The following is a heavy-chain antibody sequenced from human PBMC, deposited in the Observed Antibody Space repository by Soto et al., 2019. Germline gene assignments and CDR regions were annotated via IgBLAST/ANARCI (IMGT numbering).Heavy chain of an antibody. CDR1: GFTFSSYW. D-gene: IGHD3-22*01. J-gene: IGHJ6*02. V-gene: IGHV3-7*04. CDR3: ARFYYDSSGYLPSPYYYYYGMDV. CDR2: IKQDGSEK. Sequence: GGSLRLSYAASGFTFSSYWMRWVRQAPGTGLEWVANIKQDGSEKYYVDSVKGRFTISRDNAKNSLYLQMNSLRAEDTAVYYCARFYYDSSGYLPSPYYYYYGMDVWGQGTTVTVSS.